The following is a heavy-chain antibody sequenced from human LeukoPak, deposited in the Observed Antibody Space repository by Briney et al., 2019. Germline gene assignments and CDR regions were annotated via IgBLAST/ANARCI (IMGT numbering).Heavy chain of an antibody. CDR3: AKCRLSYGDDAFHV. V-gene: IGHV3-23*01. D-gene: IGHD4-17*01. CDR2: VAGGGGKK. CDR1: GFSFSNYA. Sequence: PGGSLRPSCAASGFSFSNYAMSWVRQAPGKGLEWVSYVAGGGGKKFHADSVKGRFTISRDNSRNTMFLQMNSLRVEDTAVYYCAKCRLSYGDDAFHVWGQGTMVLVSS. J-gene: IGHJ3*01.